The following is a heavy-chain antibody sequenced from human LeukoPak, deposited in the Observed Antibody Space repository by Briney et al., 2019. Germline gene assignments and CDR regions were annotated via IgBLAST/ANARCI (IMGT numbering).Heavy chain of an antibody. CDR3: ARDRDPSGYAFKNYYYGMDV. CDR1: GGTFSSYA. D-gene: IGHD5-12*01. V-gene: IGHV1-18*01. J-gene: IGHJ6*02. CDR2: ISAYSGNT. Sequence: ASVKVSCKASGGTFSSYAISWVRQAPGQGLEWMGWISAYSGNTNYAQKLQGRVTMTTDTSTSTAYMELRSLRSDDTAVYYCARDRDPSGYAFKNYYYGMDVWGQGTTVTVSS.